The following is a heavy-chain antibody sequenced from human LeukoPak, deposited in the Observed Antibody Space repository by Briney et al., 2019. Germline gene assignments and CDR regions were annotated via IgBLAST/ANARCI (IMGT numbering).Heavy chain of an antibody. CDR1: GLTFSSYW. CDR3: ARVVTSLWFGEFDYYYYMDV. Sequence: GGSLRLSCAASGLTFSSYWMHWVRQAPGKGLVWVSRINSDGSSTIYADSVKGRFTISRDNAKNTVVLQMNSLSAEDTAVYYCARVVTSLWFGEFDYYYYMDVWGKGTTVTVSS. J-gene: IGHJ6*03. V-gene: IGHV3-74*01. D-gene: IGHD3-10*01. CDR2: INSDGSST.